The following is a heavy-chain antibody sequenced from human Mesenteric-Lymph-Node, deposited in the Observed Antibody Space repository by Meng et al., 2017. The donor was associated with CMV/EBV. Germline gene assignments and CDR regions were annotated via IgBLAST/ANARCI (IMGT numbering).Heavy chain of an antibody. CDR2: ISYTGYYT. Sequence: TFSKYNMHWVRQAPGKGLEWVSSISYTGYYTYYLDSLKGRFTISRDNSKRTLYLQMNSLRAEDTAVYYCAKEGFMCSGTSCYDAFDIWGQGTMVTVSS. J-gene: IGHJ3*02. CDR3: AKEGFMCSGTSCYDAFDI. V-gene: IGHV3-21*04. CDR1: TFSKYN. D-gene: IGHD2-2*01.